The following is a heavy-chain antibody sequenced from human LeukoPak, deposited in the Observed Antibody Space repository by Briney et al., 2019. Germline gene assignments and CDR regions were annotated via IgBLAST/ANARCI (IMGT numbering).Heavy chain of an antibody. CDR3: AKDSGRGYCSGGSCYSWAYYFDY. J-gene: IGHJ4*02. Sequence: GGSLRLSCAASGFTFSSYAMSWVRQAPGKGLEWVSAIRGSGGSTYYADSVKGRFTISRDNSKNTLYLQMNSLRAEDTAVYYCAKDSGRGYCSGGSCYSWAYYFDYWGQGTLVTVSS. CDR2: IRGSGGST. V-gene: IGHV3-23*01. D-gene: IGHD2-15*01. CDR1: GFTFSSYA.